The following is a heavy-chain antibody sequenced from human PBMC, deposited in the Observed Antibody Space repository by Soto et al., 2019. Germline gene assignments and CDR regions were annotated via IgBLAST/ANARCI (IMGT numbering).Heavy chain of an antibody. CDR2: ISSSSSYI. D-gene: IGHD3-22*01. V-gene: IGHV3-21*01. CDR1: GFTFSSYS. CDR3: ARDGSDYYDIYYYYGMDV. J-gene: IGHJ6*02. Sequence: EVQLVESGGGLVKPGGSLRLSCAASGFTFSSYSMNWVRQAPGKRLEWVSSISSSSSYIYYADSVKGRFTISRDNAKNSLYLQMNSLRAEDTAVYYCARDGSDYYDIYYYYGMDVWGQGTTVTVSS.